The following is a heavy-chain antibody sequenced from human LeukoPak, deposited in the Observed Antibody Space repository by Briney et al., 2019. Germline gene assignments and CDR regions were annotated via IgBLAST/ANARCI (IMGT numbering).Heavy chain of an antibody. CDR2: IYTSGST. V-gene: IGHV4-61*02. Sequence: SETLSLTCTVSGGSISSGSYYWSWIRQPAGKGLEWIGRIYTSGSTNYNPSLKSRVTISVDTSKNQFSLKLSSVTAADTAVYYCARARGYYGDYVSLYNWLDPWGQGTLVTVSS. CDR3: ARARGYYGDYVSLYNWLDP. CDR1: GGSISSGSYY. D-gene: IGHD4-17*01. J-gene: IGHJ5*02.